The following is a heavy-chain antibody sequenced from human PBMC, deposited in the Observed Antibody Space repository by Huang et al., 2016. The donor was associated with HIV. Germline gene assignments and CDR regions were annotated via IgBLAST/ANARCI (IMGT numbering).Heavy chain of an antibody. J-gene: IGHJ6*02. CDR3: ATKASAMDI. Sequence: LVESGGGVVQPGGSRRLSCAGSTATFNAYWMSWVRQRPGQGLEVVANIKQDGSEKYYMESVEGRFNISRDNVKKLLFLEMNNLRVADTAVYYCATKASAMDIWGQGTTVSVSS. V-gene: IGHV3-7*01. CDR2: IKQDGSEK. D-gene: IGHD1-7*01. CDR1: TATFNAYW.